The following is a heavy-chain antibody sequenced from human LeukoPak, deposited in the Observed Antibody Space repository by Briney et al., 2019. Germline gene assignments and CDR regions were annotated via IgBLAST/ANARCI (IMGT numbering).Heavy chain of an antibody. CDR3: AKDPFIVVGYYFDY. J-gene: IGHJ4*02. D-gene: IGHD3-22*01. CDR2: IYYDGRDK. V-gene: IGHV3-30*02. Sequence: LGGSLRLSCPASGFSFSSYAMHWVRQAPGKGLEWVAYIYYDGRDKDYADSVKGRFTISRDNSKNTLYLQMNSLRAEDTAVYYCAKDPFIVVGYYFDYWGQGTLVTVSS. CDR1: GFSFSSYA.